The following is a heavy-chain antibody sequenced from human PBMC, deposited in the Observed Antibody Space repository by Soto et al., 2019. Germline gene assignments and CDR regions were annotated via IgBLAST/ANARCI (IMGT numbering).Heavy chain of an antibody. CDR1: GFTVNRND. CDR2: IYSGGST. CDR3: ARTDYYYDGFGPDYYSYYGMDV. V-gene: IGHV3-66*01. D-gene: IGHD3-22*01. Sequence: GGPLRLSCAASGFTVNRNDMNWVRQAPGKGLEWVSIIYSGGSTYYADSVKGRFTISRDNSKNTLFLQMNSLRDEDTAVYYCARTDYYYDGFGPDYYSYYGMDVWGQGTTVTVSS. J-gene: IGHJ6*02.